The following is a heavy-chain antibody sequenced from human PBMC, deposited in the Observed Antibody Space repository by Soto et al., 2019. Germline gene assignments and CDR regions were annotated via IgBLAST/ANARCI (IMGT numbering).Heavy chain of an antibody. V-gene: IGHV3-30-3*01. CDR1: GFTFSSYA. Sequence: GESLKISCAASGFTFSSYAMHWVRQAPGKGLEWVAVISYDGSNKYYADSVKGRFTISRDNSKNTLYLQMNSLRAEDTAVYYCARAKYDFWEEPIDYYYYGMDVWGQGTTVTVSS. J-gene: IGHJ6*02. CDR2: ISYDGSNK. D-gene: IGHD3-3*01. CDR3: ARAKYDFWEEPIDYYYYGMDV.